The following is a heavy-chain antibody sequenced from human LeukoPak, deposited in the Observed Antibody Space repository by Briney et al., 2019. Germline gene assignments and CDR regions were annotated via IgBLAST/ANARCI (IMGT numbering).Heavy chain of an antibody. J-gene: IGHJ4*02. V-gene: IGHV4-39*01. D-gene: IGHD3-10*02. CDR3: ARRVVRGVIGLYYFDY. Sequence: SETLSLTXTVSGGSISSSSYYWGWIRQPPGKGLEWIGSIYYSGSTYYNPSLKSRVTISVDTSKNQFSLKLSSVTAADTAVYYCARRVVRGVIGLYYFDYWGQGTLVTVSS. CDR2: IYYSGST. CDR1: GGSISSSSYY.